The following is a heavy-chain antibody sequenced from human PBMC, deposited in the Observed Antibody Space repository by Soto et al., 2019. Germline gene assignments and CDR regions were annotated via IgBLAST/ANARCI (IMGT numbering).Heavy chain of an antibody. J-gene: IGHJ2*01. Sequence: HPGGSLRLSRAASGFSFSSYAMHWVRQAPGKGLEWVAVISYDGSNKYYADSVKGRFTISRDNSKNTLYLQMNSLRAEDTAVYYCAREMQAVAGFRTHWYFDLWGRGTLVTVSS. D-gene: IGHD6-19*01. CDR2: ISYDGSNK. CDR1: GFSFSSYA. CDR3: AREMQAVAGFRTHWYFDL. V-gene: IGHV3-30-3*01.